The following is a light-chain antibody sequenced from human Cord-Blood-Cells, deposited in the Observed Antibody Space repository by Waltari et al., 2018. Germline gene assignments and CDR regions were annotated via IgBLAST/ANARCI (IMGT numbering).Light chain of an antibody. J-gene: IGLJ7*01. CDR3: QVWDSSSDHPV. Sequence: SYVLTQPPSVSVAPGKTARITCGGNNIGSKSVHWYQQKPGQAPVLVIYYDSDRPSGIPERFSGSNSGNTATLTIRRVEAGDEADYYCQVWDSSSDHPVFGGGTQLTVL. CDR2: YDS. V-gene: IGLV3-21*04. CDR1: NIGSKS.